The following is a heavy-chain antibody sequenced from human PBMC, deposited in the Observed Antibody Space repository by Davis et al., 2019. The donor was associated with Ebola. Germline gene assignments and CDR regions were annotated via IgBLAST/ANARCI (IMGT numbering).Heavy chain of an antibody. D-gene: IGHD3-3*01. CDR2: ISSSSSYT. Sequence: GESLKISCAASGFTFSDYYMSWIRQAPGKGLEWVSYISSSSSYTNYADSVKGRFTISRDNAKNSLYLQMNSLRAEDTAVYYCARGYDFWSGYPRWGQGTLVTVSS. V-gene: IGHV3-11*06. CDR1: GFTFSDYY. J-gene: IGHJ4*02. CDR3: ARGYDFWSGYPR.